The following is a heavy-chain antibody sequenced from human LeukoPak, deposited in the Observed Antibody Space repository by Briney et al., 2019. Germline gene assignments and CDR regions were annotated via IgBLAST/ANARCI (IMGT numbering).Heavy chain of an antibody. CDR2: ISGSGGST. Sequence: GGSLRLSCAASGFTFSSYAMSWVRQAPGKGLEWVSAISGSGGSTYYADSVKGRFTISRANSKNTLYLQMNSLRAEDTAVYYCAKADGYNFGAFDYWGQGTLVTVSS. CDR1: GFTFSSYA. D-gene: IGHD5-12*01. J-gene: IGHJ4*02. V-gene: IGHV3-23*01. CDR3: AKADGYNFGAFDY.